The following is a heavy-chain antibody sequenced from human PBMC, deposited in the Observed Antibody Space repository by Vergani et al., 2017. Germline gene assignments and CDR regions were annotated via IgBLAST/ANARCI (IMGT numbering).Heavy chain of an antibody. J-gene: IGHJ4*02. CDR1: GFTLSGFA. V-gene: IGHV3-73*01. D-gene: IGHD3-22*01. CDR2: IRSKANSYAT. Sequence: EVQLVESGGGLVQPGGSLTLSCAASGFTLSGFATHWVPQASGKGLGWVGRIRSKANSYATAYAASVKGRFTISRDDSKNTAYLQMNSLKTGDTAEYYCTRQVVYDSSGYRDYWGQGTLVTVSS. CDR3: TRQVVYDSSGYRDY.